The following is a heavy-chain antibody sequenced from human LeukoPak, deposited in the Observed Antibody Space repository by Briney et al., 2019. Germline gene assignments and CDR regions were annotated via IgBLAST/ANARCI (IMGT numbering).Heavy chain of an antibody. J-gene: IGHJ6*03. CDR2: IYPGDSGT. CDR1: GYKFSNFW. CDR3: ARPQAGYSTSSRDYYYYMDV. V-gene: IGHV5-51*01. D-gene: IGHD6-6*01. Sequence: GESLKISCKGSGYKFSNFWIGWVRQMPGKGLEWMGFIYPGDSGTRYSPSFQGQVTISVDKSLTTAYLQWSSLKASDTAMYYCARPQAGYSTSSRDYYYYMDVWGKGTTVTVSS.